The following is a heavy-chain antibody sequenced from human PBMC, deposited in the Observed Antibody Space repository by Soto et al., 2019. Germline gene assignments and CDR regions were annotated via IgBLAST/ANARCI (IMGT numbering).Heavy chain of an antibody. J-gene: IGHJ5*02. D-gene: IGHD3-10*01. CDR1: GGSISSSSYY. CDR3: ARHVAFGPRGKNWFDP. CDR2: IYYSGST. Sequence: QLQLQESGPGLVKPSETLSLTCTVSGGSISSSSYYWGWIRQPPGKGLEWIGSIYYSGSTYYNPSLKSRVTISXXTXKIXFSLKLSSVTAADTAVYYCARHVAFGPRGKNWFDPWGQGTLVTVSS. V-gene: IGHV4-39*01.